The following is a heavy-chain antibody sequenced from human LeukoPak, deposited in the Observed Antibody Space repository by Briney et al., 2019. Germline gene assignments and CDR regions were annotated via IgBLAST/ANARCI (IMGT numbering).Heavy chain of an antibody. CDR2: INHSGST. D-gene: IGHD6-13*01. Sequence: PSETLSLTCAVYGGSFSGYYWSWIRQPPGKGLEWIGEINHSGSTNYNPSLKSRVTISVDTSKNQFSLKLSSVTAADTAVYYCARHRIAAATDAFDIWGQGTMVTVSS. V-gene: IGHV4-34*01. CDR3: ARHRIAAATDAFDI. J-gene: IGHJ3*02. CDR1: GGSFSGYY.